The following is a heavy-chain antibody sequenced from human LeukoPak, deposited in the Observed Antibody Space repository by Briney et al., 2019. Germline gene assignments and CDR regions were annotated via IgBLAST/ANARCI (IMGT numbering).Heavy chain of an antibody. D-gene: IGHD1-14*01. J-gene: IGHJ3*02. CDR1: GFTVSRNY. V-gene: IGHV3-21*01. CDR3: ARDLTHDAFDI. CDR2: ISSSSSYI. Sequence: GGSLRLSCAASGFTVSRNYMSWVREAPGKGLEWVSSISSSSSYIYYADSVKGRFTISRDNAKNSLYLQMNSLRAEDTAVYYCARDLTHDAFDIWGQGTMVTVPS.